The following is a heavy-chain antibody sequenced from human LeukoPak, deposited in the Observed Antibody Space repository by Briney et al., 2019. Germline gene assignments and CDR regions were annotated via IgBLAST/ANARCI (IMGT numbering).Heavy chain of an antibody. CDR3: ARSVPQRDGYNSNSIDY. Sequence: PSETLSLTCAVYGGSFSGYYWTWIRQPPGKGLEWIGEINHIGSTKFNPSLKSRITISVDTSKNQFSLKLSSVTAADTATYYCARSVPQRDGYNSNSIDYWGQGTLVTLSS. J-gene: IGHJ4*02. CDR2: INHIGST. D-gene: IGHD5-24*01. V-gene: IGHV4-34*01. CDR1: GGSFSGYY.